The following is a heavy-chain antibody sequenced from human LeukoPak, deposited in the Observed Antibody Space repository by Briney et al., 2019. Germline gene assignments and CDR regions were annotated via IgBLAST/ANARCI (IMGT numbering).Heavy chain of an antibody. D-gene: IGHD5-24*01. CDR1: GGSICRYY. V-gene: IGHV4-59*01. CDR2: IYYSGST. CDR3: ARARWLQKYYFDY. J-gene: IGHJ4*02. Sequence: SETLSLTCTVSGGSICRYYWSWIRQPPGKGLEWIGYIYYSGSTNYNPSLKSRVTISVDTSKNQFSLKLSSVTAADTAVYYCARARWLQKYYFDYWGQGTLVTVSS.